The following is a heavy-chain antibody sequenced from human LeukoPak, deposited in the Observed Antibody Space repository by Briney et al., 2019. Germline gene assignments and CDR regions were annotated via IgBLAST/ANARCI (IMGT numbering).Heavy chain of an antibody. CDR2: IYTTGST. CDR1: GGSISGYY. CDR3: ARQTNYFDL. V-gene: IGHV4-4*08. D-gene: IGHD4-11*01. J-gene: IGHJ4*02. Sequence: SETLSLTCTVSGGSISGYYWSWVRQPPGKGLEWFGFIYTTGSTHYNPSLKSRVTISSDTSKNQFSLKLSSVIAADTAVYYCARQTNYFDLWGQGILVTVSS.